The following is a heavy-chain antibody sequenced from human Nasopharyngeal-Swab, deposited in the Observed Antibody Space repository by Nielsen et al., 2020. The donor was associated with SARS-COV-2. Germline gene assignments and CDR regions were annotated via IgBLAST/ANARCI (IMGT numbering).Heavy chain of an antibody. V-gene: IGHV4-61*08. Sequence: GSLRLSCTVSGGSISSGGYYWSWIRQPPGKGLEWIGYIYYSGSTNYNPSLKSRVTISVDTSKNQFSLKLSSVTAADTAVYYCARILTIFGVVASYYFDYWGQGTLVTVSS. D-gene: IGHD3-3*01. J-gene: IGHJ4*02. CDR3: ARILTIFGVVASYYFDY. CDR1: GGSISSGGYY. CDR2: IYYSGST.